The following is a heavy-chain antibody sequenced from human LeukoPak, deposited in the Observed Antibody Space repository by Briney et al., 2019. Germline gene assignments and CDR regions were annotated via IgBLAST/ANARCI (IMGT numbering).Heavy chain of an antibody. CDR3: AKCSPSCFNGLDV. Sequence: GGSLRLSCAASGFTVSSNYMSWVRQAPGKGLEWLSSISSGGTFTYYADSVKGRFTISRDNSKSTLYLQMNSLRAEDTAVYYCAKCSPSCFNGLDVWGQGTTVTVSS. CDR1: GFTVSSNY. J-gene: IGHJ6*02. D-gene: IGHD3-10*02. V-gene: IGHV3-53*01. CDR2: ISSGGTFT.